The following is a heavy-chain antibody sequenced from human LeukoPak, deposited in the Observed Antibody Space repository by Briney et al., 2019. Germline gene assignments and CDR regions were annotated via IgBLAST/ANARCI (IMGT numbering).Heavy chain of an antibody. J-gene: IGHJ5*02. CDR3: ARPKGVLFNGFDP. V-gene: IGHV4-59*08. Sequence: SETLSLTCSVSGGYISSYYWSWIRQPPGKGLVGFGYLYYSGSNNYNPSLKSRVTISVDTSKNQFSLKLSSATAADTAVYYCARPKGVLFNGFDPWGQGTLVTVSS. D-gene: IGHD2-8*01. CDR1: GGYISSYY. CDR2: LYYSGSN.